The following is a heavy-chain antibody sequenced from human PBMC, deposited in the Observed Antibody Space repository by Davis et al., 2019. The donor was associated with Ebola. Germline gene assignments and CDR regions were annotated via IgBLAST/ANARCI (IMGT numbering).Heavy chain of an antibody. CDR3: ARGHWDYGDFGGAFDI. D-gene: IGHD4-17*01. V-gene: IGHV1-3*01. J-gene: IGHJ3*02. CDR2: INAGNGNT. CDR1: GYTFTSYA. Sequence: ASVKVSCKASGYTFTSYAMHWVRQAPGQRLEWMGWINAGNGNTKYSQKFQGRVTITRDTSASTAYMELSSLRSEDTAVYYCARGHWDYGDFGGAFDIWGQGTMVTVSS.